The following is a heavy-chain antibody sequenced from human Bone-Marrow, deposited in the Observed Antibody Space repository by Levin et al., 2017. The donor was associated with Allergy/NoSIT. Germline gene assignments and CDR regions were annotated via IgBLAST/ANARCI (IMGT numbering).Heavy chain of an antibody. CDR1: GFTFSTYA. D-gene: IGHD2-2*01. V-gene: IGHV3-64*01. CDR2: ISTDGDGT. CDR3: ARWGRTSCYDY. Sequence: QSGGSLRLSCAASGFTFSTYAMHWVRQAPGKGLEYVSAISTDGDGTYYANSVKGRFAISRDNSRNTLFLHMGSLRAEDMAVYYCARWGRTSCYDYWGQGTLVTVSS. J-gene: IGHJ4*02.